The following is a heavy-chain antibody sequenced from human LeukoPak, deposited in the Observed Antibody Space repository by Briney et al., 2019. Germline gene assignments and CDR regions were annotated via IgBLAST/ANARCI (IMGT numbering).Heavy chain of an antibody. CDR1: GFTFRSYG. CDR2: ISYDGSNK. Sequence: PGGSLRLSCAASGFTFRSYGMHWVRQAPGKGLEWVAVISYDGSNKYYADSVKGRFTISRDNSKNTLYLQMNSLRAEDTAVYYCARDSGDPEYYGSGSRHYYYGMDVWGQGTTVTVSS. V-gene: IGHV3-30*03. D-gene: IGHD3-10*01. J-gene: IGHJ6*02. CDR3: ARDSGDPEYYGSGSRHYYYGMDV.